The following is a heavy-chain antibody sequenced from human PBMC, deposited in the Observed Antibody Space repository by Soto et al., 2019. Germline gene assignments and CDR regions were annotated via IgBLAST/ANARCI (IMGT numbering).Heavy chain of an antibody. CDR3: ARDFSKSTVGVVDS. J-gene: IGHJ4*02. CDR1: GFTFSDYY. V-gene: IGHV3-11*01. Sequence: GGSLRLSCATSGFTFSDYYMAWIRQAPGKGLEWIGYIDNGGDIVHYSDAMRGRFRISRDNTKKSLYLQMTSLRAEDTAIYYCARDFSKSTVGVVDSWGQGALVTVSS. CDR2: IDNGGDIV. D-gene: IGHD2-2*01.